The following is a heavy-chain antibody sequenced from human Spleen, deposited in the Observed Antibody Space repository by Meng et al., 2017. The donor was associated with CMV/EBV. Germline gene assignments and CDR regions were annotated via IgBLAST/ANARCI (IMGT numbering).Heavy chain of an antibody. J-gene: IGHJ4*02. CDR3: ARDNNWGPDY. CDR2: INPNSGDT. CDR1: GFIFTGYF. V-gene: IGHV1-2*02. Sequence: ASVKVSCKASGFIFTGYFMHWVRQAPGQGLEWMGWINPNSGDTNYAQKFQGRVTMTRDTSISTAYMELSRLRSDDTAVYYCARDNNWGPDYWGQGTLVTVSS. D-gene: IGHD7-27*01.